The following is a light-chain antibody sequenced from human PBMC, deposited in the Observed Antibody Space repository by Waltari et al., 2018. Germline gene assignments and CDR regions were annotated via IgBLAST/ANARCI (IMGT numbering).Light chain of an antibody. V-gene: IGLV2-11*01. CDR2: DVI. CDR3: CSYTGIYTWV. CDR1: SSDVGDYDY. Sequence: QSALTQPRSVSGSPGQSVTISCTGTSSDVGDYDYVSWYQQHPGKAPRLIVYDVIRVPSGVLHRFSGSKSGSTASLTFAGLQPEDEADYYCCSYTGIYTWVFGGGTKVTVL. J-gene: IGLJ2*01.